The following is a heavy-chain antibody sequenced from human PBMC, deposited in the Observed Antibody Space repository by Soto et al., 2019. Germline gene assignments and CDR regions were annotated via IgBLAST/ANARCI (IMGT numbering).Heavy chain of an antibody. CDR2: MNPNSGNT. D-gene: IGHD6-13*01. Sequence: QVQLVQSGAEVKKPGASVKVSCKASGYTFTGYDINWVRQATGQGLEWMGWMNPNSGNTGYAQKFQGRVTMTRNTXISTAYMELSSLRSEDTAVYYCARRGYSSSWYYYYYYGMDVWGQGTTVTVSS. CDR3: ARRGYSSSWYYYYYYGMDV. J-gene: IGHJ6*02. CDR1: GYTFTGYD. V-gene: IGHV1-8*01.